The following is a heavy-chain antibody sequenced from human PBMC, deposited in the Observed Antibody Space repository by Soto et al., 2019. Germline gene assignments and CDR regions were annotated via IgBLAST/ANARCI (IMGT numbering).Heavy chain of an antibody. J-gene: IGHJ5*02. CDR3: ARGLGP. CDR2: IYHSGST. CDR1: GGSISSGGYF. V-gene: IGHV4-30-2*01. Sequence: QLQLQESGSGLVKPSQTLSLTYAVSGGSISSGGYFWSWIRQPPGKGLEWIGYIYHSGSTYYNPSIKSRVTISVDRSKNQFSLKLSSVTAADTAVYYCARGLGPWGQGTLVTVSS. D-gene: IGHD3-10*01.